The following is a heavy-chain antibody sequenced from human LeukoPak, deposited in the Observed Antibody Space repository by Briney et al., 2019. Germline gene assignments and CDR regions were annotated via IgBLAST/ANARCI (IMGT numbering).Heavy chain of an antibody. D-gene: IGHD6-19*01. CDR3: ARGKQIGGWEFDY. CDR2: IGTAGDT. CDR1: GSTFSSYD. V-gene: IGHV3-13*01. J-gene: IGHJ4*02. Sequence: VGSLRLSCAASGSTFSSYDMHWVRQATGKGLEWVSAIGTAGDTYYPGSVKCRFTISRKNAMNSSYLQMNSLRAGDTAVYYCARGKQIGGWEFDYGGKGTLVTV.